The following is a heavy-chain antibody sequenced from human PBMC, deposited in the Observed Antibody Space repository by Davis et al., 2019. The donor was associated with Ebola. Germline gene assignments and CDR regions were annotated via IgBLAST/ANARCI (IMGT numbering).Heavy chain of an antibody. CDR3: ARERRRDYYGSGRGFDY. CDR1: GGSISSGSYY. CDR2: IYTSGST. J-gene: IGHJ4*02. D-gene: IGHD3-10*01. Sequence: PSETLSLTCTVSGGSISSGSYYWSWIRPPAGQGLEWIGRIYTSGSTNYNPSLKSRVTMSVDTSKNQFSLKLSSVTAADTAVYYCARERRRDYYGSGRGFDYWGQGTLVTVSS. V-gene: IGHV4-61*02.